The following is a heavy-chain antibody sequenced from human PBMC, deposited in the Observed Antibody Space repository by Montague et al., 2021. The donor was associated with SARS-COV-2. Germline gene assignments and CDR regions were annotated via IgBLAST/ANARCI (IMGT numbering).Heavy chain of an antibody. J-gene: IGHJ3*02. CDR2: IYYSGST. CDR3: ASLTYYYDSSVSDAFDI. CDR1: GGSISSSNYY. V-gene: IGHV4-39*01. D-gene: IGHD3-22*01. Sequence: SETLSLTCTVSGGSISSSNYYWGWIRQPPGKGLEWIGSIYYSGSTYYNPSLKSRVTIFVDTSKNQFSLKLSSVTAADTAVYYCASLTYYYDSSVSDAFDIWGQGTMVTVSS.